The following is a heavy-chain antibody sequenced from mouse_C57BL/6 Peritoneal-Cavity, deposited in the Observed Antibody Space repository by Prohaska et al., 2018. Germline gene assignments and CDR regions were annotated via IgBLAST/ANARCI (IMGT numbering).Heavy chain of an antibody. J-gene: IGHJ2*01. CDR2: ISYDGLN. V-gene: IGHV3-6*01. CDR3: ASLYDGYSLDY. Sequence: DVQLQESGPGLVKPSQSLSLTCSVTGYSITSGYYWHWIRQFPGNNLKWMGYISYDGLNNHNLSLKNRISITRETSKNQVFLKLKSVTTEDKDTDYCASLYDGYSLDYWGQGTTLTVSS. D-gene: IGHD2-3*01. CDR1: GYSITSGYY.